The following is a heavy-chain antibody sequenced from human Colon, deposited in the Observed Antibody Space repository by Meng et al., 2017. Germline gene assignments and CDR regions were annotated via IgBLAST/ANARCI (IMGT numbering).Heavy chain of an antibody. CDR1: GFSLSTYG. D-gene: IGHD4-23*01. J-gene: IGHJ4*02. Sequence: VQRVGPGVGVAQPGRSLLVSCVASGFSLSTYGVHWVCQAPGKGLEWLAVRWYDGSNKYYADSVKGRFTVSRDNPKNTVYLQMNSLRAEDTAVYYCARDDGVNSAVYWGQGTLVTVSS. CDR3: ARDDGVNSAVY. CDR2: RWYDGSNK. V-gene: IGHV3-33*01.